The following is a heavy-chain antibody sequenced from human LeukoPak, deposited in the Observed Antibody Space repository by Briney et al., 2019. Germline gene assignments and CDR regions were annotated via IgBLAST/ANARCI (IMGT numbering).Heavy chain of an antibody. Sequence: PGGSLRLSCAASGFTFSSYSMNWVRQAPGKGLEWVSSISSSSSSIYYADSVKGRFTISRDNAKNSLYLQMNRLRAEDTAVYYCERGGNYYGSGSYLPDDYWGQGTLVTVSS. V-gene: IGHV3-21*04. CDR2: ISSSSSSI. D-gene: IGHD3-10*01. CDR1: GFTFSSYS. CDR3: ERGGNYYGSGSYLPDDY. J-gene: IGHJ4*02.